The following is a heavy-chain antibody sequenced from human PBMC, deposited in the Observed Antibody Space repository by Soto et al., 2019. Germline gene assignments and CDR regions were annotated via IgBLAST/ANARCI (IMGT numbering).Heavy chain of an antibody. CDR3: AKGRDQSYYDFWSGYLTSFPHSDP. CDR1: GFTFSSYG. J-gene: IGHJ5*02. CDR2: ISYDGSNK. Sequence: QVQLVESGGGVVQPGRSLRLSCAASGFTFSSYGMHWVRQAPGKGLEWVAVISYDGSNKYYADSVKGRFSISRDNSKNTLYLQMNSLRAEDTAVYYCAKGRDQSYYDFWSGYLTSFPHSDPWGQGTLVTVSS. V-gene: IGHV3-30*18. D-gene: IGHD3-3*01.